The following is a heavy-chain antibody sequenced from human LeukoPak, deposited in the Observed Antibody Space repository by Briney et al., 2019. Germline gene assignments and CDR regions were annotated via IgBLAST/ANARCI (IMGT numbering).Heavy chain of an antibody. CDR1: GFTFSSYG. CDR2: ISYYGSNK. V-gene: IGHV3-30*18. D-gene: IGHD6-6*01. Sequence: GGSLRLSCAASGFTFSSYGMHWVRQAPGKGLEWVAVISYYGSNKYYADSVKGRFTISRDNSKNTLYLQMNSLRAEDTSVYYCANGLAGSSKTGIDYWGQGTLVTVSS. CDR3: ANGLAGSSKTGIDY. J-gene: IGHJ4*02.